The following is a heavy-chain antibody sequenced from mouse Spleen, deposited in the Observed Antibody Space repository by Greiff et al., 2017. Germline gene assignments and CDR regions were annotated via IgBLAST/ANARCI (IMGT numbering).Heavy chain of an antibody. Sequence: DVKLQESGPELVKPGASVKISCKASGYTFTDYNMHWVKQSHGKSLEWIGYIYPYNGGTGYNQKFKSKATLTVDNSSSTAYMELRSLTSEDSAVYYCARSTTASWFAYWGQGTLVTVSA. CDR2: IYPYNGGT. CDR3: ARSTTASWFAY. CDR1: GYTFTDYN. J-gene: IGHJ3*01. V-gene: IGHV1S29*02. D-gene: IGHD1-2*01.